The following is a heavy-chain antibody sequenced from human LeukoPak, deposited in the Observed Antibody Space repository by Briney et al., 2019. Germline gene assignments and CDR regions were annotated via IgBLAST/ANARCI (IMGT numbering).Heavy chain of an antibody. CDR1: GFSFSSYG. CDR3: AEEKGAPCFDP. V-gene: IGHV3-30*18. Sequence: XXSLRLSCAASGFSFSSYGMHWVRQAPGKGLEWVAVISYDGSNKYYADSVKGRFTISRNNSKNTLYLQMNSLRAEDTAVYYCAEEKGAPCFDPWGQGTLVTVSS. CDR2: ISYDGSNK. J-gene: IGHJ5*02.